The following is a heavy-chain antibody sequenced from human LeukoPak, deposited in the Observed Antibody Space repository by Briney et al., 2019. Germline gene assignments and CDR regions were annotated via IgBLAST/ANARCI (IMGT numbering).Heavy chain of an antibody. J-gene: IGHJ4*02. D-gene: IGHD2-2*01. V-gene: IGHV3-20*04. CDR1: GFSFDDYG. CDR3: ARGGPGYCSSITCLEAY. Sequence: GGSLRLSCAASGFSFDDYGMSWVRQAPGKGLEWVSSINWNGDDTAYADSVKGRFTISRDNTNNSLYLQMKSLTAEDTAFYYCARGGPGYCSSITCLEAYWGQGTLVAVSS. CDR2: INWNGDDT.